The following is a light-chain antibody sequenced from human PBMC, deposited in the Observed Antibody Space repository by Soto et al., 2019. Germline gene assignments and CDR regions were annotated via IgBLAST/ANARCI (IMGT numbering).Light chain of an antibody. V-gene: IGKV1-5*01. CDR3: QQYATYAPST. CDR2: DAS. CDR1: QSIGTW. J-gene: IGKJ1*01. Sequence: DIQLTQSPSTLSASVGDRITITCRASQSIGTWLACYQHRPGEGPKLLIHDASSLESGVPSRFSGSGSATEFSLTISSLESGDSGTYHCQQYATYAPSTFGQGTKVEIK.